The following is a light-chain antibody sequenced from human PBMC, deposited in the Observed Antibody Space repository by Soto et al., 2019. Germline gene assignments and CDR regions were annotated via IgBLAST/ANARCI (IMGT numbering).Light chain of an antibody. CDR2: EVS. V-gene: IGLV2-14*01. J-gene: IGLJ2*01. CDR1: SSDVGFYNF. Sequence: QSALTQPDSVSGSPGQSITISCTGTSSDVGFYNFVSWYQQHPGKAPKLMIYEVSNRPSGVSNRFSGSRSGNTVSLTISGLQAEDEADYYCSTYKSSSTPVVFGGGTKLTVL. CDR3: STYKSSSTPVV.